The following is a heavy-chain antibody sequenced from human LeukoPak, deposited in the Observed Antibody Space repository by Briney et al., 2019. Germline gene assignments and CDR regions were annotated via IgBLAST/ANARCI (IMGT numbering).Heavy chain of an antibody. J-gene: IGHJ4*02. Sequence: GSLRLSCAASGFTVSCNYMSWVRRAPGKGLERVSVIYSSGSTYYADSVKGRFTISRDNSKNTLYLQMNSLRAEDTAVYYCARVYRLRYFDWLLSPPYYFDYWGQGTLVTVSS. V-gene: IGHV3-66*01. D-gene: IGHD3-9*01. CDR2: IYSSGST. CDR1: GFTVSCNY. CDR3: ARVYRLRYFDWLLSPPYYFDY.